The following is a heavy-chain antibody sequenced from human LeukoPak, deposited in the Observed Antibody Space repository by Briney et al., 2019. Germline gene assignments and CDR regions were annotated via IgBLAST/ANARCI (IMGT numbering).Heavy chain of an antibody. D-gene: IGHD3-3*02. J-gene: IGHJ4*02. CDR3: ARKSGIFGVVIIDY. CDR1: GYTFTSYD. V-gene: IGHV1-8*01. Sequence: ASVKVSCKASGYTFTSYDINWVRQATGQGLELMEWMNPNSGNTGYAQKFQGRVTMTRNTSISTAYMELSSLRSEDTAVYYCARKSGIFGVVIIDYWGQGTLVTVSS. CDR2: MNPNSGNT.